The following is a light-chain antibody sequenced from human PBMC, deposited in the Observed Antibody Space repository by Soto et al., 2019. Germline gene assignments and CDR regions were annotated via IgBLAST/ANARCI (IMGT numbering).Light chain of an antibody. CDR1: SSDVGGYNF. CDR3: SSYTSIAGV. Sequence: QSVLTQPASVSGSPGQSITISCTGTSSDVGGYNFVSWYQQHPGKAPKLMIFEVNNRPSGVSIRFSGSQSGNTASLTISGLQAEDEADYYCSSYTSIAGVFGGGTKLTVL. V-gene: IGLV2-14*01. J-gene: IGLJ3*02. CDR2: EVN.